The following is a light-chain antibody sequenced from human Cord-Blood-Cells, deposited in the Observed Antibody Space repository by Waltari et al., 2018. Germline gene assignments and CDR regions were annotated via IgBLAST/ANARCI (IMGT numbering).Light chain of an antibody. J-gene: IGLJ3*02. CDR1: SSNIGAGYD. Sequence: QSVLTPPPSVSGAPGQRVTISCTGSSSNIGAGYDVPWYQQLPGTAPKLLIYGNSNRPSGVPDRFSGSKSGTSASLAITGLQAEDEADYYCQSYDSSLSPWVFGGGTKLTVL. V-gene: IGLV1-40*01. CDR3: QSYDSSLSPWV. CDR2: GNS.